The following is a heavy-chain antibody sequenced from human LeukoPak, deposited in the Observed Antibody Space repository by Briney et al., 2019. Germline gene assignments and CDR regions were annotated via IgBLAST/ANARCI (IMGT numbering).Heavy chain of an antibody. V-gene: IGHV3-23*01. D-gene: IGHD2-8*02. CDR2: IFPSGGEI. CDR3: ATYRQVLLPFES. CDR1: GFTFDDYG. Sequence: PGGSLRLSCAASGFTFDDYGLSWVRQAPGKGLEWVSSIFPSGGEIHYADSVRGRFTISRDSSKSTLSLQMNSLRAEDTAIYYCATYRQVLLPFESWGQGTLVTVSS. J-gene: IGHJ4*02.